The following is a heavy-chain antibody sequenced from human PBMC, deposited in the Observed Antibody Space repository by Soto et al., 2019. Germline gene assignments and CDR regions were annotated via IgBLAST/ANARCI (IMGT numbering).Heavy chain of an antibody. CDR3: ARVDGYNDRFDP. CDR1: GGSISSSNW. D-gene: IGHD6-25*01. Sequence: TLSLTCAVSGGSISSSNWWSWVRQPPGKGLEWIGETYHSGSTNYNPSLKSRVTISVDKSKNQFSLKLSSVTAADTAVYYCARVDGYNDRFDPWGQGTLVTVSS. CDR2: TYHSGST. J-gene: IGHJ5*02. V-gene: IGHV4-4*02.